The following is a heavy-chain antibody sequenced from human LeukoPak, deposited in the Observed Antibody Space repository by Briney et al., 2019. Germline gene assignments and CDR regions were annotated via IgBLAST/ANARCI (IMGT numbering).Heavy chain of an antibody. J-gene: IGHJ4*02. Sequence: TLSLTCTVSGGSISSSSYYWGWLRQPPGKGLEWIGSIYYSGSTYYNPSLKSRVTISVDTSKNQFSLKLSSVTAADTAVYYCARVRRRDGYIPKGGFDYWGQGTLVTVSS. CDR3: ARVRRRDGYIPKGGFDY. V-gene: IGHV4-39*07. CDR2: IYYSGST. CDR1: GGSISSSSYY. D-gene: IGHD5-24*01.